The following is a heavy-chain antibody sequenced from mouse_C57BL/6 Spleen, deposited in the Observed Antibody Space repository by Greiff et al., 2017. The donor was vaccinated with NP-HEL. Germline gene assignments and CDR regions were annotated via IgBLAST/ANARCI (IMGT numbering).Heavy chain of an antibody. V-gene: IGHV5-17*01. D-gene: IGHD2-4*01. J-gene: IGHJ2*01. CDR3: ARNDYDEYYLDY. Sequence: EVHLVESGGGLVKPGGSLKLSCAASGFTFSDYGMHWVRQAPEKGLEWVAYISSGSSTIYYADTVKGRVTISRDNDKNTLFLHMTSLRFKDEDMYYCARNDYDEYYLDYWGQGTTLTVSS. CDR1: GFTFSDYG. CDR2: ISSGSSTI.